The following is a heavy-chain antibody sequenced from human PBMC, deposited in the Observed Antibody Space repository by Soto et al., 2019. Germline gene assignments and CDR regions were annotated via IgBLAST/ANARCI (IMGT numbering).Heavy chain of an antibody. Sequence: SETLSLTCTVSGGSISSSSYYWGWIRQPPGKGLEWIGSIYYSGSTYYNPSLKSRVTISVDTSKNQFSLKLSSVTAADTAVYYCARRGHSTAQFDYWGQGTLVTVSS. CDR3: ARRGHSTAQFDY. J-gene: IGHJ4*02. CDR2: IYYSGST. D-gene: IGHD4-17*01. V-gene: IGHV4-39*01. CDR1: GGSISSSSYY.